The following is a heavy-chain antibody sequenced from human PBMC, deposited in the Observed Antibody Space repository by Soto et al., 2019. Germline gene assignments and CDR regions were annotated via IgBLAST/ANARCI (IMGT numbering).Heavy chain of an antibody. J-gene: IGHJ6*03. CDR3: ARDRSPIYCSSTSCPYYYYYYMDV. Sequence: PSETLSLTCTVSGGSISSYYWSWIRQPPGKGLEWIGYIYYSGSTNYNPSLKSRVTISVDTSKNQFSLKLSSVTAADTAVYYCARDRSPIYCSSTSCPYYYYYYMDVWGEGTTVTVSS. V-gene: IGHV4-59*01. CDR1: GGSISSYY. CDR2: IYYSGST. D-gene: IGHD2-2*01.